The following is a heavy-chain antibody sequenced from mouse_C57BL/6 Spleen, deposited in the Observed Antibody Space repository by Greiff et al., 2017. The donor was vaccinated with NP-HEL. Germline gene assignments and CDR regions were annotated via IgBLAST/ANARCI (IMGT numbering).Heavy chain of an antibody. V-gene: IGHV1-82*01. J-gene: IGHJ1*03. CDR1: GYAFSSSW. CDR2: IYPGDGDT. D-gene: IGHD1-1*01. CDR3: ARWLTTVVAHWYFDV. Sequence: QVQLQQSGPELVKPGASVKISCKASGYAFSSSWMNWVKQRPGKGLEWIGRIYPGDGDTNYNGKFKGKATLTADKSSSTAYMQLSSLTSEDSAVYFCARWLTTVVAHWYFDVWGTGTTVTVSS.